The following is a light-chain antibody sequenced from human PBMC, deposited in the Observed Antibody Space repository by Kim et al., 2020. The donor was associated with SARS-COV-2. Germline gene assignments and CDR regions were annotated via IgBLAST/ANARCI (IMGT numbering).Light chain of an antibody. J-gene: IGLJ3*02. CDR1: RSDVGGYKY. V-gene: IGLV2-14*03. CDR3: SSYASSISWV. CDR2: DVN. Sequence: GQSITISCTGTRSDVGGYKYVSWYQQHPGKAPKLMIYDVNNRPSGISNRFSGSKSGNTASLTISGLQAEDEADYYCSSYASSISWVFGGGTKVTVL.